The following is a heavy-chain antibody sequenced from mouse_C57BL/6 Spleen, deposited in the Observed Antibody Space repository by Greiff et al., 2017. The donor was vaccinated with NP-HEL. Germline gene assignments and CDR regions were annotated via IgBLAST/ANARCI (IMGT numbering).Heavy chain of an antibody. J-gene: IGHJ3*01. CDR1: GFTFSSYA. CDR3: TRGSYDYEGDWFAY. CDR2: ISSGGDYI. D-gene: IGHD2-4*01. Sequence: EVHLVESGEGLVKPGGSLKLSCAASGFTFSSYAMSWVRQTPEKRLEWVAYISSGGDYIYYADTVKGRFTISRDNARNTLYLQMSSLKSEDTAMYYCTRGSYDYEGDWFAYWGQGTLVTVSA. V-gene: IGHV5-9-1*02.